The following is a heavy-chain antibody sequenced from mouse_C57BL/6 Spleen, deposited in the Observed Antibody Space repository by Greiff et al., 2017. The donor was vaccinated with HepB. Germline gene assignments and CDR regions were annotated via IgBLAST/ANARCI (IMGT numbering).Heavy chain of an antibody. V-gene: IGHV1-59*01. CDR1: GYTFTSYW. CDR2: IDPSDSYT. J-gene: IGHJ2*01. Sequence: QVQLQQPGAELVMPGTSVKLSCKASGYTFTSYWMHWVKQRPGQGLEWIGVIDPSDSYTNYNQKFKGKATLTVDTSSSTAYMQLSSLTSEDSAVYYCESSGYYDSNYDYFDYWGKGTTLTVSS. D-gene: IGHD2-5*01. CDR3: ESSGYYDSNYDYFDY.